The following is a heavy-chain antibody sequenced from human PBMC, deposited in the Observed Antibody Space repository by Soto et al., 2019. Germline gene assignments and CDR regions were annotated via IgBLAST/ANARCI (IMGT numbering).Heavy chain of an antibody. J-gene: IGHJ6*03. V-gene: IGHV3-23*01. CDR2: ISGSGGST. CDR3: AKASVCSGSYSRCYYYYYMDV. D-gene: IGHD3-10*02. CDR1: GFTFSSYA. Sequence: GGSLRLSCAASGFTFSSYAMSWVRQAPGKGLEWVSAISGSGGSTYYADSVKGRFTISRDNSKNTLYLQMNSLRAEDTAVYYCAKASVCSGSYSRCYYYYYMDVWGKGTTVTVSS.